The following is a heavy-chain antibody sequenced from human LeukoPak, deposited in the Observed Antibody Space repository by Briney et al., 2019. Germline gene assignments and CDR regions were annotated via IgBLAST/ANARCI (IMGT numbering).Heavy chain of an antibody. CDR1: GYTFTVKF. Sequence: ASVKVSCKASGYTFTVKFLHWLRQAPGQGPEWMGGIEPNSGVTVYGQKFRGRVTVTRDTSVSTAYMELSRLRSDDTAVYYCAIENHYDSSGYSKAFDYWGQGALVTVSS. V-gene: IGHV1-2*02. CDR2: IEPNSGVT. J-gene: IGHJ4*02. D-gene: IGHD3-22*01. CDR3: AIENHYDSSGYSKAFDY.